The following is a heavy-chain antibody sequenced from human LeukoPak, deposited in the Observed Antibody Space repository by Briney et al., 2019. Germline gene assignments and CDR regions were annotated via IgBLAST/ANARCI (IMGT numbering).Heavy chain of an antibody. J-gene: IGHJ4*02. D-gene: IGHD3-9*01. CDR2: ISGSGGST. V-gene: IGHV3-23*01. CDR3: AKDQSVVDFDWLLSSGWVAFDY. CDR1: GFTFSSYA. Sequence: GGSLRLSCAASGFTFSSYAMSWVRQAPGKGLEWVSAISGSGGSTYYADSVKGRFTISRDNSKNTLYLQMNSLRAEDTAVYYCAKDQSVVDFDWLLSSGWVAFDYWGQGTLVTVSS.